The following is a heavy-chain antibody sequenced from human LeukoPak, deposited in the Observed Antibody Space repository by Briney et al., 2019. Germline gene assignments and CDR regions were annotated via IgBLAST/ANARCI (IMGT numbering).Heavy chain of an antibody. J-gene: IGHJ5*02. Sequence: SETLSLICTVSGGSISSYYWSWSRQPPGKGLEWIGYIYYSGSTNYNPSLKSRVTISVDTSKNQFSLKLSSVTATDTAVYYCARTYGGTPPELRWFDPWGQGTLVTVSS. D-gene: IGHD1-26*01. CDR2: IYYSGST. CDR1: GGSISSYY. V-gene: IGHV4-59*01. CDR3: ARTYGGTPPELRWFDP.